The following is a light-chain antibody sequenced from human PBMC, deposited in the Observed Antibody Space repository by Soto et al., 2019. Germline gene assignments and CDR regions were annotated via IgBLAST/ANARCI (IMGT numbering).Light chain of an antibody. Sequence: QSVLTQPPSVSAAPGQKVTISCSGGSSNVVNNFVSWYQQLPGTAPKLLIYENYKRPSGIPDRFSGSKSGTSATLGVTGVQPGDEADYYCATWDSSLTNYVFGPGTKVTVL. CDR1: SSNVVNNF. V-gene: IGLV1-51*02. CDR3: ATWDSSLTNYV. J-gene: IGLJ1*01. CDR2: ENY.